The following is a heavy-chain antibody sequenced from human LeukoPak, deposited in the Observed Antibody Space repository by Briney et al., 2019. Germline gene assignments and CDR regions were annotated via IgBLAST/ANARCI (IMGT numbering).Heavy chain of an antibody. V-gene: IGHV4-59*08. J-gene: IGHJ4*02. D-gene: IGHD3-22*01. Sequence: SETLSLTCTVSGGSISSYYWSWIRQPPGKGLEWIGYIYYSVSTNYNPSLKSRVTISVDTSKNQFSLKLSSVTAADTAVYYCAGAYDSSGYYYFDYWGQGTLVTVSS. CDR2: IYYSVST. CDR1: GGSISSYY. CDR3: AGAYDSSGYYYFDY.